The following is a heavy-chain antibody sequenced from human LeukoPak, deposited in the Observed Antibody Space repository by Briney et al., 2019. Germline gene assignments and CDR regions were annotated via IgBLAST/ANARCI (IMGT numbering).Heavy chain of an antibody. Sequence: PGGSLRLSCAASGFTFSSYSMNWVRQAPGKGLEWVGRIKSKTDGGTTDYAAPVKGRFTISRDDSKNTLYLQMNSLKTEDTAVYYCTTDRGGYGSGSYYKSPWYFQHWGQGTLVTVSS. J-gene: IGHJ1*01. D-gene: IGHD3-10*01. CDR2: IKSKTDGGTT. CDR1: GFTFSSYS. CDR3: TTDRGGYGSGSYYKSPWYFQH. V-gene: IGHV3-15*01.